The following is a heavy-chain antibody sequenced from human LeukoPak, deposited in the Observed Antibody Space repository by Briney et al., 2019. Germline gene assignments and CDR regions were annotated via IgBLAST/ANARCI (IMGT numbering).Heavy chain of an antibody. D-gene: IGHD6-19*01. V-gene: IGHV3-30*02. CDR2: IRYDGSNK. CDR1: GFTFSSYG. Sequence: PGGSLRLSCAASGFTFSSYGMHWVRQAPGKGLEWVAFIRYDGSNKYYADSVKGRFTISRDNSKNTLYLQMSSLRAEDTAVYYCAKDGPYSSGWYYFDYWGQGTLVTVSS. CDR3: AKDGPYSSGWYYFDY. J-gene: IGHJ4*02.